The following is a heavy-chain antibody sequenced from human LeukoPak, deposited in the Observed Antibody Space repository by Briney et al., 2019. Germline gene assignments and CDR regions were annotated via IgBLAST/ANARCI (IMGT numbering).Heavy chain of an antibody. Sequence: GGSLRLSCAASGFTFSSYAMSWVRQAPGKGQVWVSRINTDGSSTSYADSVKGRFTISRDNAKNTLYLQMNSLRAEDTAVYYCARGPSIAARTARPYYYYYYMDVWGKGTTVTVSS. J-gene: IGHJ6*03. D-gene: IGHD6-6*01. CDR1: GFTFSSYA. CDR3: ARGPSIAARTARPYYYYYYMDV. CDR2: INTDGSST. V-gene: IGHV3-74*01.